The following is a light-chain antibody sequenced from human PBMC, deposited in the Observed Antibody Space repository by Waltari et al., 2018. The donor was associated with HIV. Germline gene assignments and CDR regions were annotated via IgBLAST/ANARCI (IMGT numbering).Light chain of an antibody. CDR1: TPNIGADYD. CDR2: GNK. J-gene: IGLJ2*01. CDR3: QSYDITLSASVV. V-gene: IGLV1-40*01. Sequence: SVLTQQPSVSGAPGQRVTISCTGSTPNIGADYDVHWYQQIPGTAPKLLISGNKNRHSGVPDRFSASKSGTSASLTITGLQAEDEADYFCQSYDITLSASVVFGGGTKLTVL.